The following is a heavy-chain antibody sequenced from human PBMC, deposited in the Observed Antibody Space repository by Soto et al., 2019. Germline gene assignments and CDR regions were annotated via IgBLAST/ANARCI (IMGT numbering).Heavy chain of an antibody. J-gene: IGHJ4*02. V-gene: IGHV3-23*01. CDR2: ISASAGCT. D-gene: IGHD6-19*01. Sequence: EVQLLESGGGLVQPGGSLRLSCAASGFTFSNYAMNWVRQAPGKGLEWVSGISASAGCTYYADSVKGRFTISRDNSKNTLFLQMNSLRAEDTAVYYCAKDRIAVTGTIGSWGQGTLVTVSS. CDR3: AKDRIAVTGTIGS. CDR1: GFTFSNYA.